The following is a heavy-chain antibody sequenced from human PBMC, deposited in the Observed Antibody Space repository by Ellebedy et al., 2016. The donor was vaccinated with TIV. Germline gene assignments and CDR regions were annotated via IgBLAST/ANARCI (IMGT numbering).Heavy chain of an antibody. CDR1: GFIFDSCA. Sequence: GGSLRLXXAASGFIFDSCAMSWVRQTPGKGLEWVASISGNGVSAYYAESVKGRFTISRDNYKTTLYVEMTSLRAEDTALYYCATALRGQQLIPEYFQHWGQGALVTVSS. J-gene: IGHJ1*01. CDR2: ISGNGVSA. D-gene: IGHD6-13*01. V-gene: IGHV3-23*01. CDR3: ATALRGQQLIPEYFQH.